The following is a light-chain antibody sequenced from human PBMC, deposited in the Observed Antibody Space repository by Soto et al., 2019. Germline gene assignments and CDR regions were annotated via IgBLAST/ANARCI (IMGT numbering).Light chain of an antibody. V-gene: IGKV3-15*01. J-gene: IGKJ4*01. CDR3: QQRGNWPPLT. Sequence: EIIMTQSPATLSVSPGEGATLSCRTSHSISTNLAWYQHKRGQSPRLLVYGASTRATGVPARFSGSGSGAEFTLSISSLQSEDFAVYYCQQRGNWPPLTFGGGTKVEIK. CDR2: GAS. CDR1: HSISTN.